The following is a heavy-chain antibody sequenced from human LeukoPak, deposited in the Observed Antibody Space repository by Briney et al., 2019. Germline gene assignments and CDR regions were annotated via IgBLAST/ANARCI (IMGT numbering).Heavy chain of an antibody. CDR3: ARVGCSGGSCYSIIDY. D-gene: IGHD2-15*01. CDR1: GGSISSSSYY. CDR2: IYYSGST. J-gene: IGHJ4*02. Sequence: SETLSLTCTVSGGSISSSSYYWSWIRQPPGKGLEWIEYIYYSGSTNYNPSLKSRVTISVDTSKNQFSLKLSSVTAADTAVYYCARVGCSGGSCYSIIDYWGQGTLVTVSS. V-gene: IGHV4-61*01.